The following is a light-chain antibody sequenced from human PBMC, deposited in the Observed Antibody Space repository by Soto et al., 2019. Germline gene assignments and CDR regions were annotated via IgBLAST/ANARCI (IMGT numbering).Light chain of an antibody. Sequence: DIVMTQSPLSLPVTPGEPASISCRSSQSLLHSSGNNYLDWYVQKPGQSPQLLIYWGSNRASGVPDRFRGSGSGTDFTLKINRVEAEDFGVYYCMQGQQTPDTFGQGTRLEIK. J-gene: IGKJ5*01. V-gene: IGKV2-28*01. CDR1: QSLLHSSGNNY. CDR2: WGS. CDR3: MQGQQTPDT.